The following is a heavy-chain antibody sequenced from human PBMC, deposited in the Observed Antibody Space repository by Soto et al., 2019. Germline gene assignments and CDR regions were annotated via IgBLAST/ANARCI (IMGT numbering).Heavy chain of an antibody. CDR3: ARGAADTAMVDS. V-gene: IGHV4-59*01. J-gene: IGHJ4*02. CDR2: IFYSGST. Sequence: SETMSLTCTVSGGSIRSYYWTWIRQPPGKGLEWLGYIFYSGSTFYNPSLKSRVTISIHTSKSQFSLQLTSVTAADTAVYYCARGAADTAMVDSWGQGTLVTVSS. D-gene: IGHD5-18*01. CDR1: GGSIRSYY.